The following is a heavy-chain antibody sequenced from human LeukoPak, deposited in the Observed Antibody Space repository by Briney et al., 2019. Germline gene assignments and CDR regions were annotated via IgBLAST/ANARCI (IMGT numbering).Heavy chain of an antibody. CDR1: GGSISSHY. CDR2: IYYSGST. V-gene: IGHV4-59*11. J-gene: IGHJ4*02. Sequence: SETLSLTCTVSGGSISSHYWSWIRQPPGKGLEWIGYIYYSGSTNYNPSLKSRVTISVDTSKNQFSLKLSSVTAADTAVYYCARGEGDYFDHWGQGTLVTVSS. CDR3: ARGEGDYFDH. D-gene: IGHD3-16*01.